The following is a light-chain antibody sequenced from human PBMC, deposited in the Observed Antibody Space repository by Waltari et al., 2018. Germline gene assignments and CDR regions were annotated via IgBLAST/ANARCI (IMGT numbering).Light chain of an antibody. CDR3: SSYASNNSWV. J-gene: IGLJ3*02. Sequence: QSALTQPASVSGSPGRSITISGTGTSSDVGGSDYVSWYQQHPGKAPKFMIYNVNKRPSGVSYRFSGSKSGNTASLTISGLQAEDEADYYCSSYASNNSWVFGGGTKLTVL. V-gene: IGLV2-14*01. CDR1: SSDVGGSDY. CDR2: NVN.